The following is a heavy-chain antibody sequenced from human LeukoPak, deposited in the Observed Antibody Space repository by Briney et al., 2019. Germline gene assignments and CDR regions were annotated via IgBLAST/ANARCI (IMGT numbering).Heavy chain of an antibody. CDR2: ISGSGGST. V-gene: IGHV3-23*01. CDR3: AKGSSGPFDY. Sequence: PGGSLRLTCADSGFTFSSYAMSWVRQAPGKGLEWLSAISGSGGSTYYADSVKGRFTISRDNSKNTLYLQMNSLRAEDTAVYYCAKGSSGPFDYWGQGTLVTVSS. CDR1: GFTFSSYA. D-gene: IGHD3-22*01. J-gene: IGHJ4*02.